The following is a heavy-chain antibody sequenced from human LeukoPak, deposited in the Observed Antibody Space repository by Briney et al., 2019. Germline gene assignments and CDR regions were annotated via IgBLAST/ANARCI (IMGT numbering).Heavy chain of an antibody. Sequence: GGSLRLSCAASGFTFSSYWIHWVRQAPGEGLVWVSRINSDGSSTIYADSVKGRFTTSRDNAENTAFLQMSSLRAEDTAVYYCAREVVLTAISVFDYWGQGALVTVSS. CDR1: GFTFSSYW. J-gene: IGHJ4*02. CDR3: AREVVLTAISVFDY. V-gene: IGHV3-74*01. CDR2: INSDGSST. D-gene: IGHD2-21*02.